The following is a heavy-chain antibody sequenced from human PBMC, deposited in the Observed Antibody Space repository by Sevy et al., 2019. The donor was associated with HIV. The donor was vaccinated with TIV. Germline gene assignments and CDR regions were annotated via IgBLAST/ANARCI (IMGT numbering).Heavy chain of an antibody. V-gene: IGHV3-23*01. CDR3: AKGMTYYEI. CDR2: NSTGGGST. J-gene: IGHJ3*02. D-gene: IGHD3-10*01. Sequence: GGSLRLSCAASGFTFSSSAMTWVRLAPGKGLEWVSYNSTGGGSTDYPDSVKGRFTISTDNSKNTLWLQMDSLRADDTAIYYCAKGMTYYEIWGQGTMVTVSS. CDR1: GFTFSSSA.